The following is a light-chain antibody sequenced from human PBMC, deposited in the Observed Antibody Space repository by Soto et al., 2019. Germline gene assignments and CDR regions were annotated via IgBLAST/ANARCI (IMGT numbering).Light chain of an antibody. CDR3: QQYNNWPRT. CDR1: QSVSNN. J-gene: IGKJ1*01. V-gene: IGKV3-15*01. CDR2: GAS. Sequence: EIVMTQSPATLSVYPGERATLSCRASQSVSNNLAWYQQKRGQAPRLLIYGASTRATGFPARFSGSGSGTEFTLTISSLQSEDFAIYYCQQYNNWPRTFGQGTKVDI.